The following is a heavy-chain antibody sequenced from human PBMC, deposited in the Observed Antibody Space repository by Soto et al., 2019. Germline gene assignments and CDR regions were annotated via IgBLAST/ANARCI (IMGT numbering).Heavy chain of an antibody. J-gene: IGHJ3*02. CDR2: IKSIADGGTT. CDR3: HTPHGRNAFDI. CDR1: GFTFSNAW. Sequence: SLRLSCATSGFTFSNAWMAWVRQAPGKGLEWVGRIKSIADGGTTNYAAPVKGRFSISRHDSENTLYLQMNSLRVEDTGIYYCHTPHGRNAFDIWGPGTVVTVS. D-gene: IGHD2-8*01. V-gene: IGHV3-15*01.